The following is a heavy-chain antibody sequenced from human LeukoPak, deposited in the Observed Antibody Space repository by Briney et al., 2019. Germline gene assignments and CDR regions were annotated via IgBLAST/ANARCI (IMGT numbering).Heavy chain of an antibody. V-gene: IGHV3-21*01. CDR1: GFTFSSYS. CDR2: ISSSSSYI. D-gene: IGHD2-2*01. J-gene: IGHJ3*02. CDR3: ARASHCSSTSCYGGGAFDI. Sequence: GGSLRLSCAASGFTFSSYSMNWVRQAPGKGLEWVSSISSSSSYIYYADSVKGRFTISRDNAKNSLYLQMNSLRAEDTAVYYCARASHCSSTSCYGGGAFDIWGQGTMVTVSS.